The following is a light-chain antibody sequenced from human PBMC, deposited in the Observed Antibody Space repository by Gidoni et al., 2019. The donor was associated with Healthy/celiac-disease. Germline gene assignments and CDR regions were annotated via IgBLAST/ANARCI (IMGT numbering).Light chain of an antibody. CDR1: QSISSY. CDR3: QQSYSTPPWT. V-gene: IGKV1-39*01. CDR2: AAS. Sequence: DIQLTQSPSSLAASVGDRVTITFRASQSISSYFNWYQQNPGKAPKLLIYAASSLQSGVPSRFSGSGYGTDFTLTISSLQPEDFATYYCQQSYSTPPWTVGQGTKVEIK. J-gene: IGKJ1*01.